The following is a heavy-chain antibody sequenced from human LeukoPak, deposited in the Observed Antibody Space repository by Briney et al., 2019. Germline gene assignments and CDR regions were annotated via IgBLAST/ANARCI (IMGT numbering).Heavy chain of an antibody. CDR2: INPNSGGT. Sequence: GASVKVSCKASGYTFTGYYMHWVRQAPGQGFEWMGWINPNSGGTNYAQKFQGRVTMTRDTSISTAYMEVSRLKSDDTAVYYCARRAVYYYYGMDVWGQGSTVTVSS. CDR1: GYTFTGYY. CDR3: ARRAVYYYYGMDV. V-gene: IGHV1-2*02. J-gene: IGHJ6*02. D-gene: IGHD6-25*01.